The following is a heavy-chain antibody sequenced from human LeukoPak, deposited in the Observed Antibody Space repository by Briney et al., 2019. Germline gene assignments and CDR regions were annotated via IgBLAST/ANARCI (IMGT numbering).Heavy chain of an antibody. D-gene: IGHD6-19*01. J-gene: IGHJ4*02. CDR1: GYTLTELS. CDR2: FDPEGGET. V-gene: IGHV1-24*01. CDR3: ATDKVAGTYYFDY. Sequence: ASVKVSCKVSGYTLTELSMHWVRQAPGKGLEGMGGFDPEGGETIYAQKFQGRVTMTEDTSTDTAYMELSGLRSDDTAVYYCATDKVAGTYYFDYWGQGTLVTVSS.